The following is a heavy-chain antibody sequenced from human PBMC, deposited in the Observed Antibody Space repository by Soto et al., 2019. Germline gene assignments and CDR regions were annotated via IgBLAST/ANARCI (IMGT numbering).Heavy chain of an antibody. CDR2: ISSGSTTI. V-gene: IGHV3-48*03. Sequence: PGGSLRLSCAASGFTLSSYEMNWVRQAPGKGLEWISHISSGSTTIFYAGSVKGRFTISRDNAKNSLYLQMTSLRVEDTAVYYCTRALLAWGQGTLVSVSS. J-gene: IGHJ5*02. CDR3: TRALLA. D-gene: IGHD2-15*01. CDR1: GFTLSSYE.